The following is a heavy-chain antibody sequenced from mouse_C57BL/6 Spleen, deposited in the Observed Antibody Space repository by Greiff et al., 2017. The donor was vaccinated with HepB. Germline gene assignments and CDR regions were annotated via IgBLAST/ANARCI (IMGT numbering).Heavy chain of an antibody. Sequence: QVQLQQPGAELVKPGASVKLSCKASGYTFTSYWMQWVKQRPGQGLEWIGEIDPSDSYTNYNQKFKGKATLTVDTSSSTAYMQLSSLTSEDSAVYYCARVHQRVYYAMDYWGQGTSVTVSS. CDR3: ARVHQRVYYAMDY. V-gene: IGHV1-50*01. J-gene: IGHJ4*01. CDR2: IDPSDSYT. CDR1: GYTFTSYW.